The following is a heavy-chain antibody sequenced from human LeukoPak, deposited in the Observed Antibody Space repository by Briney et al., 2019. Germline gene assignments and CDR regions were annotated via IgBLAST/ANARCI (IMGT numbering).Heavy chain of an antibody. J-gene: IGHJ4*02. CDR2: IIPIFGTA. D-gene: IGHD2-2*02. Sequence: ASVKVSCKASGGTFSSYAISWVRRAPGQGLEWMGGIIPIFGTANYAQKFQGRITITADKSTSTAYMELSSLRSEDTAVYYCARGGSLDVVPAAIRKTHQFDYWGQGTLVTVSS. CDR1: GGTFSSYA. CDR3: ARGGSLDVVPAAIRKTHQFDY. V-gene: IGHV1-69*06.